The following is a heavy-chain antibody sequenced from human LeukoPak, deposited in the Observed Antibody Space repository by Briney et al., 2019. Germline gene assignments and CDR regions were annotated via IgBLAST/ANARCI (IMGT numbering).Heavy chain of an antibody. J-gene: IGHJ5*02. CDR2: INPNSGGT. Sequence: ASVKGSCKASGYTFTGYYMHWVRQAPGQGLEWMGWINPNSGGTNYAQKFQGRVTMTRDTSISTAYMELSRLRSDDTAVYYCARVSSDGDYVYEVAWFDPWGQGTLVTVSS. D-gene: IGHD4-17*01. CDR1: GYTFTGYY. V-gene: IGHV1-2*02. CDR3: ARVSSDGDYVYEVAWFDP.